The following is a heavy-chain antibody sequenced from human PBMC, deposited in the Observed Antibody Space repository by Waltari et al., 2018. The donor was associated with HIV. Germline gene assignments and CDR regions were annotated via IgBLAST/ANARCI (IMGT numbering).Heavy chain of an antibody. Sequence: EVQVVESGGGLVQPGGALSLSCEGLGFTCSSHWMSWVRQARGKGLEWVANIKHDGSEMYFVDSVKGRFAISRDNANNSLFLQMNSLRAEDTAVYYCARDVMGIVAKPYGVDVWGQGTTVTVSS. CDR3: ARDVMGIVAKPYGVDV. CDR2: IKHDGSEM. V-gene: IGHV3-7*01. J-gene: IGHJ6*02. CDR1: GFTCSSHW. D-gene: IGHD5-12*01.